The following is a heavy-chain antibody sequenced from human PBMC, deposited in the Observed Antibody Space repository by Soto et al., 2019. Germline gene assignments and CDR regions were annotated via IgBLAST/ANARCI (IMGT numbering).Heavy chain of an antibody. V-gene: IGHV4-34*01. CDR2: INDRGSI. D-gene: IGHD3-9*01. CDR3: ARESHDILTGPPWVWYFDL. CDR1: GGSFSGYY. J-gene: IGHJ2*01. Sequence: QVQLQQWGAGPMRPLETLSLTCGVSGGSFSGYYWAWIRQSPGKGLGWIGEINDRGSINYNPSLKRRVIIPVDTSKKHYSLNRRSVTAADTAVYYCARESHDILTGPPWVWYFDLWGRGTLVTVSS.